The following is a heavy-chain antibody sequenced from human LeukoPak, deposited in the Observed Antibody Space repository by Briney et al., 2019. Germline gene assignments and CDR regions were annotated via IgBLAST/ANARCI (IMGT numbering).Heavy chain of an antibody. J-gene: IGHJ2*01. D-gene: IGHD6-13*01. Sequence: SETLSLTCTVSGGSISSYNRSWIRQPPRKGPESIGYKDYSGSTNYNRSLTSLVTISVDTCKNQFSLRLSSVTPADTAVYYSARVYYSSSYDYWYFDLWGRGTLVTVSS. CDR3: ARVYYSSSYDYWYFDL. CDR2: KDYSGST. CDR1: GGSISSYN. V-gene: IGHV4-59*01.